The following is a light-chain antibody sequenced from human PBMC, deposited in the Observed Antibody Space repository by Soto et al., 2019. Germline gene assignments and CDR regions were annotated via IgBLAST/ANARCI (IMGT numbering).Light chain of an antibody. J-gene: IGKJ4*01. CDR1: SSVSSRD. CDR2: GAS. V-gene: IGKV3-20*01. CDR3: QQFGTGPLA. Sequence: TVLTQSPDTLSLSPGGRATLSCRASSSVSSRDLAWYQQKPGQGPRLLMYGASNRATGIPDRFGGSGSGKEFTLTSGRREPEDSAVYYCQQFGTGPLAFGGGTKVEIK.